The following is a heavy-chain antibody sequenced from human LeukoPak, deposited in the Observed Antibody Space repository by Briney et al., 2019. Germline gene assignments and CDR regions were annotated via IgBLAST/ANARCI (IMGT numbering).Heavy chain of an antibody. J-gene: IGHJ4*02. CDR3: ARALIMVRGVTPFDY. CDR2: ISWNSGSI. V-gene: IGHV3-9*01. D-gene: IGHD3-10*01. CDR1: GFTFDDYA. Sequence: PGRSLRLSCAASGFTFDDYAMHWVRQAPGKDLEWVSGISWNSGSIGYADSVKGRFTISRDNAKNSLYLQMNSLRAEDTALYYRARALIMVRGVTPFDYWGQGTLVTVSS.